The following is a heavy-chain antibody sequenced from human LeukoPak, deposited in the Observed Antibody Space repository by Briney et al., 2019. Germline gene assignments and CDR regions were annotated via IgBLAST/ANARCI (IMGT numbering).Heavy chain of an antibody. Sequence: GESLKISCKGSGYSFTSYWIGWVRQMPGKGLEWMGIIYPGDSDTRYSPSFQGQVTISADKSISIAYLQWSSLKASDTAMYYCARRPYCSSSSCYEIAFDYWGQGTLVTVSS. J-gene: IGHJ4*02. CDR2: IYPGDSDT. V-gene: IGHV5-51*01. CDR3: ARRPYCSSSSCYEIAFDY. D-gene: IGHD2-2*01. CDR1: GYSFTSYW.